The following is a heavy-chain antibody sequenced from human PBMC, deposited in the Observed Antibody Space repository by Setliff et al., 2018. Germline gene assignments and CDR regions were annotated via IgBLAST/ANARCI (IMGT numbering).Heavy chain of an antibody. CDR3: ARSRGYKHDSSGYYYDHYYYYYMDV. D-gene: IGHD3-22*01. V-gene: IGHV4-4*08. CDR2: VYTSGST. CDR1: GGSISSYY. Sequence: SETLSLTCTVSGGSISSYYWSWIRQPPGKGLEWIGYVYTSGSTNCNPSLKSRVTISVDTSKNQFSLKLSSVTAAETAVYYCARSRGYKHDSSGYYYDHYYYYYMDVWGKGTPVTVS. J-gene: IGHJ6*03.